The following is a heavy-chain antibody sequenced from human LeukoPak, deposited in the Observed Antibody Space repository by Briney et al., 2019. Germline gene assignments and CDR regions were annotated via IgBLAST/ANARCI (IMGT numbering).Heavy chain of an antibody. CDR2: ISSSSNTI. D-gene: IGHD3-10*01. J-gene: IGHJ6*03. V-gene: IGHV3-48*01. Sequence: PGGSLRLSCAASGFTFSSFGMNWVRQAPGKGLEWVSYISSSSNTIYYADSVKGRFTISRDNAKNTLYLQMNSLRAEDTAVYYCAKGAMVRGVIVAMDVWGKGTTVTISS. CDR1: GFTFSSFG. CDR3: AKGAMVRGVIVAMDV.